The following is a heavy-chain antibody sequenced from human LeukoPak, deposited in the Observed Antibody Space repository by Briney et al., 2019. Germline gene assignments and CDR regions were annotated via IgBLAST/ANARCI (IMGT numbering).Heavy chain of an antibody. D-gene: IGHD4-23*01. Sequence: GGSLRLSCAASGFTFSSYSMNWVRQAPGRGLEWVSYISSSSSTIYYADSVKGRFTISRDNAKNSLYLQMNSLRAEDTAVYYCARAPYGGNSDYWGQGTLVTVSS. V-gene: IGHV3-48*04. J-gene: IGHJ4*02. CDR2: ISSSSSTI. CDR3: ARAPYGGNSDY. CDR1: GFTFSSYS.